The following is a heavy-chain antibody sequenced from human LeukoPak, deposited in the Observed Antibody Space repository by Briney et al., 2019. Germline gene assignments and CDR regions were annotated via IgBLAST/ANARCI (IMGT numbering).Heavy chain of an antibody. D-gene: IGHD1-14*01. CDR3: AVVSGNHFSRAGDVFDM. CDR1: RGTFSKYT. CDR2: IIPNLETT. V-gene: IGHV1-69*08. Sequence: SVKVSCKASRGTFSKYTIYWVRQAPGQGLEYMGRIIPNLETTNYAQKFQGLLTISADTSSTIVYMEMSSLGFEDTAVYYCAVVSGNHFSRAGDVFDMWGQGTMVIVSS. J-gene: IGHJ3*02.